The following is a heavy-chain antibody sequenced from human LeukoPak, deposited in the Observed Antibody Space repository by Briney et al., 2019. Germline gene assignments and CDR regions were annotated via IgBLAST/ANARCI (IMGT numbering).Heavy chain of an antibody. Sequence: PGGSLRLSCAASGFTFSSYAMHWVRQAPGKGLEWVAVISYDGSNKYYADSVKGRFTISRDNSKNTLYLQMNSLRAEDTAVYYCARDYYGSGSYYNVGYWGQGTLVTVSS. J-gene: IGHJ4*02. D-gene: IGHD3-10*01. CDR2: ISYDGSNK. V-gene: IGHV3-30-3*01. CDR1: GFTFSSYA. CDR3: ARDYYGSGSYYNVGY.